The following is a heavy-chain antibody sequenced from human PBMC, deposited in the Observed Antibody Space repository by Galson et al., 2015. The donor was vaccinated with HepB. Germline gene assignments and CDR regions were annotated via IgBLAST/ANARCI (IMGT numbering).Heavy chain of an antibody. Sequence: SVKVSCKASGYTFTSYYMHWVRQAPGQGLEWMGIINHSGGSTSYAQKFQGRVTMTRDTSTSTVYMELSSLRSEDTAVYYCARDLSVSGWNWGALDYWGQGTLVTVSS. CDR3: ARDLSVSGWNWGALDY. D-gene: IGHD6-19*01. CDR2: INHSGGST. CDR1: GYTFTSYY. V-gene: IGHV1-46*01. J-gene: IGHJ4*02.